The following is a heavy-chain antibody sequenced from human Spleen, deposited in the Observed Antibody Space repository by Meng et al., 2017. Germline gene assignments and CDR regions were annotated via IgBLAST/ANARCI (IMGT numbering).Heavy chain of an antibody. CDR3: AIPGRGDYGDYAN. D-gene: IGHD4-17*01. CDR2: INPSGGST. V-gene: IGHV1-46*01. CDR1: GYTFTSYY. Sequence: QVQLVQSGAEVKKPGAALTVSFKASGYTFTSYYMQWVRQALGQGLEWMGIINPSGGSTSYAQKFQGRVTMTRDTSTSTVYMELSSLRSEDTAVYYCAIPGRGDYGDYANWGQGTLVTVSS. J-gene: IGHJ4*02.